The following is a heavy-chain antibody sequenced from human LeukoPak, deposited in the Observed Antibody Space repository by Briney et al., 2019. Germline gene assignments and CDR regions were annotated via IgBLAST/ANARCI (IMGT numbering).Heavy chain of an antibody. CDR3: AKETPYSSGDAFDI. CDR1: GFTVSSNY. J-gene: IGHJ3*02. CDR2: IYSGGST. V-gene: IGHV3-53*01. Sequence: GGSLRLSCAASGFTVSSNYMSWVRQAPGKGLGGVSVIYSGGSTYYADSVKGRFTISRHNSKHTLYLQMNSLRAEDTAVYYCAKETPYSSGDAFDIWGQGTMVTVSS. D-gene: IGHD3-22*01.